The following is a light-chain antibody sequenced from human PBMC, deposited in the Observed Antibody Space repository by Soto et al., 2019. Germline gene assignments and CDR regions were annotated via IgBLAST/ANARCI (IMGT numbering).Light chain of an antibody. J-gene: IGKJ1*01. Sequence: EIVMTQGPGIVNESQGERVTLSCRASQSVSSNLAWYQQKPGQAPRLLIYGASTRATGIPARFSGSGSGTEFTLTISSLQSEDFAVYFSQQYNNWWTFGQGTKV. V-gene: IGKV3-15*01. CDR3: QQYNNWWT. CDR2: GAS. CDR1: QSVSSN.